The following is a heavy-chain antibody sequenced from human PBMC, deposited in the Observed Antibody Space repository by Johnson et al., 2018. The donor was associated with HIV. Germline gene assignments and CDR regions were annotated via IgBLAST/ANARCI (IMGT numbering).Heavy chain of an antibody. CDR1: GFTFSSYG. J-gene: IGHJ3*02. D-gene: IGHD3-10*01. CDR3: ARERGSGITMVRGVIQPAFDI. V-gene: IGHV3-30*02. Sequence: EQLVESGGGVVRPGGSLRLSCAASGFTFSSYGMHWVRQAPGKGLEWVAFIRYDGSNKYYADSVKGRFTISRDNSKNTRYLQMNSLGAEDTAVYYCARERGSGITMVRGVIQPAFDIWGQGTMVTVSS. CDR2: IRYDGSNK.